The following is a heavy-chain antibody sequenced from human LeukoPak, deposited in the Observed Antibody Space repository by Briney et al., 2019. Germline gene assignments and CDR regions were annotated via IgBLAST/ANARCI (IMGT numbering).Heavy chain of an antibody. CDR2: SRNKANSYTT. CDR1: GFTFSDHY. J-gene: IGHJ4*02. Sequence: GGSLRLSCAASGFTFSDHYMDWVRQSPGKGLEWVGRSRNKANSYTTEYATSVKGRFTISRDDSKNSLYLQMNSPKTEGTALYYCVRDLTSTLGVSDYWGQGTLVTVSS. V-gene: IGHV3-72*01. D-gene: IGHD3-16*01. CDR3: VRDLTSTLGVSDY.